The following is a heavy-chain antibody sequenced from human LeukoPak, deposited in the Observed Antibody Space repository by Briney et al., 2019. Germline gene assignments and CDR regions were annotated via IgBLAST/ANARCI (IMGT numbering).Heavy chain of an antibody. J-gene: IGHJ4*02. CDR1: GFTFNSYS. V-gene: IGHV3-48*04. CDR3: AREDHSNYNY. D-gene: IGHD4-11*01. CDR2: ISSSRSTI. Sequence: GGSLRLSCAASGFTFNSYSMNWVRQAPGKGLEWVSYISSSRSTIYYADSVKGRFTISRDNAKNSLHLQMNSLRTEDTAVYYCAREDHSNYNYWGQGTLVTVSS.